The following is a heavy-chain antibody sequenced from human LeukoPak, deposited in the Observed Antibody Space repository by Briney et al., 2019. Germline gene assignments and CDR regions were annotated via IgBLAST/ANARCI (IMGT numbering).Heavy chain of an antibody. Sequence: GGSLRLSCAASGFTFSSCWMTWVRQAPGKGLEWVANIKQDGNEKYYVDSVKGRFSISRDNAKNSVYLQMNSLRAEDTAVYYCARLMGERSLFDYWGRGALDPVSS. CDR3: ARLMGERSLFDY. D-gene: IGHD1-26*01. J-gene: IGHJ4*02. CDR1: GFTFSSCW. V-gene: IGHV3-7*02. CDR2: IKQDGNEK.